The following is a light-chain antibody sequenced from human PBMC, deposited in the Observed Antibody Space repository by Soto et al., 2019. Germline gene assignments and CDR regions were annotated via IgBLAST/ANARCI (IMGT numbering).Light chain of an antibody. CDR1: QSVSSSY. Sequence: EIVLTQSPGTLSLSPGERATISCRASQSVSSSYLAWYQQKPGQAPRLLIYGASRRATGIPDRFSGSGSGTVFTLTISRLEPDGFSVYYSQQYDSSPGFGGGTKVEIK. CDR2: GAS. CDR3: QQYDSSPG. V-gene: IGKV3-20*01. J-gene: IGKJ4*01.